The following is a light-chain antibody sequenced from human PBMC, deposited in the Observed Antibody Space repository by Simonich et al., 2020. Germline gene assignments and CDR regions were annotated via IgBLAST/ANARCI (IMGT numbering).Light chain of an antibody. CDR1: SGSVSTSYY. Sequence: QTVVTQEPSFSVSPGGTVTLTCGLSSGSVSTSYYPSWSQQTPGQAPRTLIYSTNTRSSWVPDRFSGSILGNKAALTITGAQADDESDYYCVLYMGSGIWVFGGGTKLTVL. V-gene: IGLV8-61*01. J-gene: IGLJ3*02. CDR2: STN. CDR3: VLYMGSGIWV.